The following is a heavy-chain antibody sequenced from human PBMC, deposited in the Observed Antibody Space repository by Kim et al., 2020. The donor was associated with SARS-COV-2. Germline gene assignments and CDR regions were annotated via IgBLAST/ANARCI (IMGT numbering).Heavy chain of an antibody. Sequence: SETLSLTCTVSGGSISISSYYWGWIRQPPGKGPEWIGTIYYSGNTHYSPSLKSRVTISVDTSKNQFSLKLRSVTAADTDVYFCARRRMALGAFDIWGQGTLVTVSS. V-gene: IGHV4-39*01. CDR2: IYYSGNT. J-gene: IGHJ3*02. D-gene: IGHD7-27*01. CDR1: GGSISISSYY. CDR3: ARRRMALGAFDI.